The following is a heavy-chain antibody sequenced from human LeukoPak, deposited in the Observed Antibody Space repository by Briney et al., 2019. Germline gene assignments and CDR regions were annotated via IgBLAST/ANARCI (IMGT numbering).Heavy chain of an antibody. CDR2: IVVGSGNT. J-gene: IGHJ6*02. V-gene: IGHV1-58*01. CDR3: ASCGGDCYDDYYYGMDV. CDR1: GFTFTSSA. D-gene: IGHD2-21*02. Sequence: SVKVSCKASGFTFTSSAVQWVRQARGQRLEWIGWIVVGSGNTNYAQKFQGRITITADESTSTAYMELSSLRSEDTAVYYCASCGGDCYDDYYYGMDVWGQGTTVTVSS.